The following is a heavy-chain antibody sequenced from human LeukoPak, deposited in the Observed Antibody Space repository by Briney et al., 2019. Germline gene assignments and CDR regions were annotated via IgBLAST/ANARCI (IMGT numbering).Heavy chain of an antibody. J-gene: IGHJ6*02. D-gene: IGHD3-9*01. CDR1: GFTFSSYW. CDR2: INSDGSST. V-gene: IGHV3-74*01. Sequence: GGSLRLSCAASGFTFSSYWMHWVRQAPGKGLVWVSRINSDGSSTSYADSVKGRFTISRDNAKNTLYLQMNSLSAEDTAVYYCARDFGLFNYDILTGYYIYYYYYGMDVWGQGTTVTVSS. CDR3: ARDFGLFNYDILTGYYIYYYYYGMDV.